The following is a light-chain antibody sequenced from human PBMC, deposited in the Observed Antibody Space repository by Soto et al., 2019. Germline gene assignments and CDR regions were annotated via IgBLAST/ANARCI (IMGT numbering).Light chain of an antibody. J-gene: IGKJ3*01. CDR2: LAS. V-gene: IGKV1-17*03. CDR3: LQHNSYPRT. CDR1: QSVSN. Sequence: RQSPGTLSLSPGERATLSCRTSQSVSNNYLAWFQQKPGNVPKRLIYLASSLQSGVPSRFSGSGSGTEFTLTISSLQPEDFATYYCLQHNSYPRTFGPGTKVDIK.